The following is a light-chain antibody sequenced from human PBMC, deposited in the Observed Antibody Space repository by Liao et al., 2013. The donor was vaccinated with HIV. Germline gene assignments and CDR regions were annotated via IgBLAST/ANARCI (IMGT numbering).Light chain of an antibody. J-gene: IGLJ1*01. CDR3: QAWDSNSYV. V-gene: IGLV3-21*01. Sequence: YVMTQPPSVSVVPGQTATITCGGNNIGRKSVHWYQQKPGQAPVLVIFSDSDRPSGIPERFSGSNSGNTATLTISGTQAMDEADYYCQAWDSNSYVFGTGTKVTVL. CDR2: SDS. CDR1: NIGRKS.